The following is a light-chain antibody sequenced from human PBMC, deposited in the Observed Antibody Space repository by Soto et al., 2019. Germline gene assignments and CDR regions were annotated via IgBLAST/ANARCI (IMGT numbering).Light chain of an antibody. CDR3: TSWTTSTTMI. CDR1: SSDIGAYNY. J-gene: IGLJ2*01. V-gene: IGLV2-14*03. Sequence: QSALTQPASVSGSPGQSITISCTGTSSDIGAYNYVSWYQQHPGKAPKLMIYDVNIRPSGVSNRFSDSKSGNTASLTISGLQAEDEADYYCTSWTTSTTMIFGGGTKVTLX. CDR2: DVN.